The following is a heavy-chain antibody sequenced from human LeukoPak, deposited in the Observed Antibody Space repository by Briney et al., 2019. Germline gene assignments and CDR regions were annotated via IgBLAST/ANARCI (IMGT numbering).Heavy chain of an antibody. CDR3: ARDSAMVLLDY. V-gene: IGHV4-61*02. CDR2: IYSSGGT. CDR1: GGSISSGSYY. J-gene: IGHJ4*02. Sequence: PSQTLSLTCTVSGGSISSGSYYWTWIRQPAGKGLEWIGRIYSSGGTNYNPSLKSRVTISVDTSKKHFSLELSSVTAADTAVYYCARDSAMVLLDYWGQGTLVTVSS. D-gene: IGHD5-18*01.